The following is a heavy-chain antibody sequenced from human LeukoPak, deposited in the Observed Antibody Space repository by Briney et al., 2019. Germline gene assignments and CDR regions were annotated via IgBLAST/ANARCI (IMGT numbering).Heavy chain of an antibody. CDR3: ARPGRGYYDSSGRGFDY. CDR2: ISAYNGNT. J-gene: IGHJ4*02. V-gene: IGHV1-18*01. CDR1: GYTFTSYG. Sequence: ASVKVSCKASGYTFTSYGISWVRQAPGQGLEWMGWISAYNGNTNYAQKLQGRVTMTRNTSISTAYMELSSLRSEDTAVYYCARPGRGYYDSSGRGFDYWGQGTLVTVSS. D-gene: IGHD3-22*01.